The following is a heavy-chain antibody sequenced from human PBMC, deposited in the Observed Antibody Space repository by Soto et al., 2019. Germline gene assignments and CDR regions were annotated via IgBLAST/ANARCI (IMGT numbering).Heavy chain of an antibody. CDR3: AKKGYYPSGKINLFDS. Sequence: SETLSLTCAVSGYSINSDYYWGWIRQPPGKGLEWIGSVDHSGRTYYSPSLRSRLTIFIDTSKNQFSLRLTSVTAADTAMYFCAKKGYYPSGKINLFDSWGPGTLATV. V-gene: IGHV4-38-2*01. D-gene: IGHD3-10*01. J-gene: IGHJ4*02. CDR1: GYSINSDYY. CDR2: VDHSGRT.